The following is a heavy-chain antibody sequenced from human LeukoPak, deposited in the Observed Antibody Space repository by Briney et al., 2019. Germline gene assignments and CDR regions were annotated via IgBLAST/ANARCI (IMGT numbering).Heavy chain of an antibody. CDR3: AKDVKASGWYPYYFDY. D-gene: IGHD6-19*01. CDR1: GFTFDDYA. Sequence: QAEGSLRLSCAASGFTFDDYAMHWVRQAPGKGLEWVSGISWNSGSIGYADSVKGRFTISRDNSKNTLYLQMNSLRAEDTAVYYCAKDVKASGWYPYYFDYWGQGTLVTVSS. J-gene: IGHJ4*02. CDR2: ISWNSGSI. V-gene: IGHV3-9*01.